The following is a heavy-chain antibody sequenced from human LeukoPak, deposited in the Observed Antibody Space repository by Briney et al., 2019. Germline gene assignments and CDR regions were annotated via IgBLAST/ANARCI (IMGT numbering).Heavy chain of an antibody. V-gene: IGHV4-4*07. J-gene: IGHJ6*03. Sequence: SETLSLTCTVSGGSISGYYWSWIRQPAGKGLEWIGRIYTSGSTNYNPSLKSRVTMSVDTSKNQFSLKLSSVTAADTAVYYCATVSAGRDYYMDVWGKGTTLTVSS. CDR1: GGSISGYY. CDR2: IYTSGST. D-gene: IGHD1-26*01. CDR3: ATVSAGRDYYMDV.